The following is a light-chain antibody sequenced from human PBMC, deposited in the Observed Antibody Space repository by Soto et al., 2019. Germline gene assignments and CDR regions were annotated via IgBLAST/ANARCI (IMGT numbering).Light chain of an antibody. CDR1: SSDVGGYNY. CDR2: DVT. CDR3: SSYTNRNTVV. J-gene: IGLJ3*02. Sequence: VLTQPASVYVSPGQSIRIFCTGTSSDVGGYNYVSWYQQRPGKPPKLMIYDVTNRLSGVSNRFSGSKSGSTASLTISGFQAEDEGDYYCSSYTNRNTVVFGGGTKVTVL. V-gene: IGLV2-14*03.